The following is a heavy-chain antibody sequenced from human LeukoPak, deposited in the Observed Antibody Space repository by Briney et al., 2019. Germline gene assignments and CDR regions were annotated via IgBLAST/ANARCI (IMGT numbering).Heavy chain of an antibody. Sequence: PPESLSLTCTVSGGSISSYYWSWIRQPPGKGREWIGYIYYSGSTNYNPSLKSRVTISVDTYKNQFSLKLSSVTAAVTAVYYCARHGTTDYDILTGYFRSVAGCGTWYWFDPWGQGTLVTVSS. V-gene: IGHV4-59*08. CDR2: IYYSGST. J-gene: IGHJ5*02. D-gene: IGHD3-9*01. CDR3: ARHGTTDYDILTGYFRSVAGCGTWYWFDP. CDR1: GGSISSYY.